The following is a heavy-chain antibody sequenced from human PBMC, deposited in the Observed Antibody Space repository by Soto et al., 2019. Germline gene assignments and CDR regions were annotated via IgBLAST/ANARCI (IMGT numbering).Heavy chain of an antibody. D-gene: IGHD2-15*01. CDR3: ARTLYCSGGSCSPLRRMDV. CDR2: IYHSGST. CDR1: RYSFTNGYY. Sequence: PPDTLSLTCDLSRYSFTNGYYSGGIRQPPGQGVEWMGTIYHSGSTYYNSSLKTRVTISVDTSKNQFSLKLSSVTAADTAVYYCARTLYCSGGSCSPLRRMDVWGQGITVTAYS. J-gene: IGHJ6*02. V-gene: IGHV4-38-2*01.